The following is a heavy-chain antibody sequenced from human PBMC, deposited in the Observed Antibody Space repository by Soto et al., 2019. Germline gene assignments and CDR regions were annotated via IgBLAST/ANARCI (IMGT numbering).Heavy chain of an antibody. CDR3: ARARKKVVPASMGENWFDP. V-gene: IGHV4-31*03. CDR2: IYYSGST. CDR1: GGSISSGGYY. J-gene: IGHJ5*02. Sequence: QVQLQESGPGLVKPSQTLSLTCTVSGGSISSGGYYWSWIRQHPGKGLEWIGYIYYSGSTYYNPSLKGRGTITVDTSKNQFSLKLNSGTAADTAVYFCARARKKVVPASMGENWFDPWGQGNLVTLSS. D-gene: IGHD2-2*01.